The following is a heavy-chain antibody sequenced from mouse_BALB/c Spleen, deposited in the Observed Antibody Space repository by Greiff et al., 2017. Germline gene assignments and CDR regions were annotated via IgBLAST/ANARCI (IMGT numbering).Heavy chain of an antibody. Sequence: QVQLKESGAELVKPGASVKLSYKTSGYTFTSYWIQWVKQRPGQGLGWIGEIFPGTGTTYYNEKFKGKATLTIDTSSSTAYMQLSSLTSEDSAVYFCARGGAIRFDYWGQGTTLTVSS. D-gene: IGHD3-1*01. J-gene: IGHJ2*01. CDR2: IFPGTGTT. CDR1: GYTFTSYW. V-gene: IGHV1S132*01. CDR3: ARGGAIRFDY.